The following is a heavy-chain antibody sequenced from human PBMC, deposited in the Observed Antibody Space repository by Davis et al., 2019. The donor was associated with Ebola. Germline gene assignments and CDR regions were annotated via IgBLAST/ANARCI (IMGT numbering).Heavy chain of an antibody. CDR3: ARHCSSTSCYPYYYYYGMDV. J-gene: IGHJ6*02. D-gene: IGHD2-2*01. CDR1: GYSFTSYW. Sequence: GESLKIFCKGSGYSFTSYWIGWVCQMPGKGLEWMGINYPGDSDTRYSPSFQGQVTISADKSISTAYLQWSSLKASDTAMYYCARHCSSTSCYPYYYYYGMDVWGQGTTVTVSS. V-gene: IGHV5-51*01. CDR2: NYPGDSDT.